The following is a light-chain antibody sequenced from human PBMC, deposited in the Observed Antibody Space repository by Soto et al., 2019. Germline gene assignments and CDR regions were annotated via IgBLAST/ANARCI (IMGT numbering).Light chain of an antibody. J-gene: IGKJ5*01. CDR3: QQYGSSAT. CDR1: QSVSGSY. CDR2: GAS. Sequence: EIVLTQSPGTLSLSPGERATLPCRASQSVSGSYLAWYQQKPGQAPRLLIYGASSRATGIPDRFSGSGSGTDFSLTISRLEPDDFAVYYCQQYGSSATFGQGTRLEIK. V-gene: IGKV3-20*01.